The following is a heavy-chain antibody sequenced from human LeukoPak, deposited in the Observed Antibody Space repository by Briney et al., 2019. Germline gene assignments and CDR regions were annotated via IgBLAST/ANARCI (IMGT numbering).Heavy chain of an antibody. V-gene: IGHV4-61*02. J-gene: IGHJ5*02. CDR3: ARDREQQLARGWFDP. CDR2: IYTSGST. CDR1: GGSISSGSYY. Sequence: SETLSLTCAVSGGSISSGSYYWSWIRQPAGKGLEWIGRIYTSGSTNYNPPLKSRVTISVDTSKNQFSLKLSSVTAADTAVYYCARDREQQLARGWFDPWGQGTLVTVSS. D-gene: IGHD6-13*01.